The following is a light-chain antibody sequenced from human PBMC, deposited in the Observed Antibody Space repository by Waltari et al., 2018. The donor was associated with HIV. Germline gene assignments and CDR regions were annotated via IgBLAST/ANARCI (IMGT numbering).Light chain of an antibody. CDR3: AAWDDSRNGEVI. CDR1: NSNIGSNS. Sequence: QSVLTQPPSASGTPGQRVTISCSGRNSNIGSNSVNWYQQVPGTAPKLLIYSNNQRPAGVPDRFSGSKSGNSAPLAISGLRSEDEADYYCAAWDDSRNGEVIFGGGTKLTVL. V-gene: IGLV1-44*01. J-gene: IGLJ2*01. CDR2: SNN.